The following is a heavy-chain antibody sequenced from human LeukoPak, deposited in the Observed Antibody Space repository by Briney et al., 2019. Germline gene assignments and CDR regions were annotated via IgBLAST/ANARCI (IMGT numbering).Heavy chain of an antibody. J-gene: IGHJ4*02. CDR1: GFTFNTYS. Sequence: GGSLRLSCSASGFTFNTYSMNWVRQAPGKGLEWVSSISGSSANIYSADSVKGRFTISRDNAKNSLYLQMNSLRAEDTGVYYCARDFEIFDYWGQGTLVTVSS. V-gene: IGHV3-21*01. CDR3: ARDFEIFDY. CDR2: ISGSSANI.